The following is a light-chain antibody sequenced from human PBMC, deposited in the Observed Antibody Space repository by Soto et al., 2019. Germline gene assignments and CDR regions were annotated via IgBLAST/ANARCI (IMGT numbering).Light chain of an antibody. CDR3: QQYGSSPLT. CDR2: DAS. J-gene: IGKJ4*01. CDR1: QSVRSS. Sequence: EIVMTQSPGTLSVSPGERATLSCRASQSVRSSLAWYQQKPGQAPRLFIYDASTRATGIPARFSGSGSGTDFTLTISRLEPEDFAVYYCQQYGSSPLTFGGGTKVDNK. V-gene: IGKV3-20*01.